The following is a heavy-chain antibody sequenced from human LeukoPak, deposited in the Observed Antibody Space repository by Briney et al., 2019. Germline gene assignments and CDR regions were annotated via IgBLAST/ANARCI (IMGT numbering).Heavy chain of an antibody. CDR1: GGSISRSSYY. CDR3: ARMGDEPPPYFDY. Sequence: SETLSLTCSVSGGSISRSSYYWGWIRQPPGKGLEWIGSIYYRGSTNYNPSLKSRVTISADTSKNQFSLRLSSVTAADAAVYYCARMGDEPPPYFDYWGQGMRVSVSS. J-gene: IGHJ4*02. V-gene: IGHV4-39*01. D-gene: IGHD1-14*01. CDR2: IYYRGST.